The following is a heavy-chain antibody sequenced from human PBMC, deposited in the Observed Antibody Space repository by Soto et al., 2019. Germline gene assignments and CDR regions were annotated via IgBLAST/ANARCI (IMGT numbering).Heavy chain of an antibody. V-gene: IGHV3-21*01. D-gene: IGHD1-20*01. J-gene: IGHJ6*02. CDR1: GFTFSTYS. Sequence: GGSLRLSCAASGFTFSTYSMNWVRQAPGKGLEGVSAISSSGLNIYYADPVKVRFTISIDSSNKSLFLQMNSLRAEDTAVYYCARLSITGTTRYHAMDXWGQGTTVTVS. CDR3: ARLSITGTTRYHAMDX. CDR2: ISSSGLNI.